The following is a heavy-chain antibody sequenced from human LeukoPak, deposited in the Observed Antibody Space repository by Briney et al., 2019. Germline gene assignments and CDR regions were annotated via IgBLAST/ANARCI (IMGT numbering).Heavy chain of an antibody. CDR1: GFTFSSYA. CDR3: AKTSGYSSSWFDY. D-gene: IGHD6-13*01. Sequence: LSGGSLRLSCAASGFTFSSYAMSWVRQAPGKGLEWVSAISGSGGSTYYADSGKGRFTISRDNSKNTLYLQMNSLRADDTAVYYCAKTSGYSSSWFDYWGQGALVTVSS. J-gene: IGHJ4*02. CDR2: ISGSGGST. V-gene: IGHV3-23*01.